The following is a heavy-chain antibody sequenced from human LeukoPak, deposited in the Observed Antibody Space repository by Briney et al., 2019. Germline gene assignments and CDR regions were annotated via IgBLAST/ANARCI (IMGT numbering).Heavy chain of an antibody. CDR3: ARELELRLGVEVYYYYGMDV. CDR2: ISYDGSNK. V-gene: IGHV3-30-3*01. J-gene: IGHJ6*02. Sequence: PGRSLRLSCAASGFTFSSYAMHWVRQAPGKGLEWVAAISYDGSNKYYADPVKGRFTISRDNSKNTLYLQMNSLRAEDTAVYYCARELELRLGVEVYYYYGMDVWGQGTTVTVSS. CDR1: GFTFSSYA. D-gene: IGHD1-7*01.